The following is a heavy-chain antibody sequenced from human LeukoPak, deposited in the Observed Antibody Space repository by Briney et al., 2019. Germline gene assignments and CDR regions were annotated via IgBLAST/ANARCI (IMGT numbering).Heavy chain of an antibody. CDR1: GLTFSLYS. D-gene: IGHD2-8*01. CDR3: ASRACTNGVCSFDY. J-gene: IGHJ4*02. CDR2: ISSSSRYI. Sequence: PGGSLRLSCAASGLTFSLYSMNWVRQAPGKGLEWVSSISSSSRYIHYADSVKGRFTISRDNAKNSLYLQMDSLRAEDTAVYCCASRACTNGVCSFDYWGQGTLVTVSS. V-gene: IGHV3-21*01.